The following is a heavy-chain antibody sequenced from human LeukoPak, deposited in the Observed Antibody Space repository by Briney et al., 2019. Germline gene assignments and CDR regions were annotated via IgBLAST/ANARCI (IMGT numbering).Heavy chain of an antibody. CDR1: GFTFSSYD. D-gene: IGHD3-22*01. Sequence: GGSLRLSCAASGFTFSSYDMHWVRQAPGKGLEWVAVISYDGSNKYYADSVKGRFTISRDNSKNTLYLQMNSLRAEDTAVYYCAKAGVAGTKYYYDSSGYYYYNCFDPWGQGTLVTVSS. CDR2: ISYDGSNK. V-gene: IGHV3-30*18. CDR3: AKAGVAGTKYYYDSSGYYYYNCFDP. J-gene: IGHJ5*02.